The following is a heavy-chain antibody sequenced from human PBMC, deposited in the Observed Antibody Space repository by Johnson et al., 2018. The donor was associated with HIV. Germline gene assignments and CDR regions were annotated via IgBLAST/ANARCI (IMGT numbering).Heavy chain of an antibody. Sequence: QVQLVESGGGLIQPGGSLRLSCAASGFTVSSTYMSWVRQAPGKGLEWVAVISYDGSNKYYADSVKGRFTISRDNSKNTLYLQMNSLRAEDTAVYYCARGIAAAPLWAFDIWGQGTMVTVSS. D-gene: IGHD6-13*01. CDR2: ISYDGSNK. J-gene: IGHJ3*02. CDR1: GFTVSSTY. V-gene: IGHV3-30-3*01. CDR3: ARGIAAAPLWAFDI.